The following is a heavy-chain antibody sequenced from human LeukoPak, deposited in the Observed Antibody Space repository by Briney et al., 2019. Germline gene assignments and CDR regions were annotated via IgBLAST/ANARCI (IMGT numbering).Heavy chain of an antibody. CDR3: AREHLRRDGYNLAYYYGMDV. CDR1: X. D-gene: IGHD5-24*01. Sequence: XWSWIRQPXGKGLEWIGEINHTLTTNSTPSLNSRFTISVDTSKNQSSLKLSSLTAADTAVYYCAREHLRRDGYNLAYYYGMDVWGQGTTVTVSS. CDR2: INHTLTT. V-gene: IGHV4-34*01. J-gene: IGHJ6*02.